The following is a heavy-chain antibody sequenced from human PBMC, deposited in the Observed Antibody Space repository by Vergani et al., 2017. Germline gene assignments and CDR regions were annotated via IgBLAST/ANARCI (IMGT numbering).Heavy chain of an antibody. D-gene: IGHD6-13*01. Sequence: QVQLQQWGAGLLKPSETLSLTFAVYGGSLSGFYWSRIRQSPGKGPEWTGEIHHSGRTNYNPSLKGRATGSQYTPKNQVSLNLSSVTAVDTAVYFCARGLGRYSSIWDAMGTNWFDPWGQGTLVTVSS. CDR1: GGSLSGFY. CDR2: IHHSGRT. J-gene: IGHJ5*02. CDR3: ARGLGRYSSIWDAMGTNWFDP. V-gene: IGHV4-34*01.